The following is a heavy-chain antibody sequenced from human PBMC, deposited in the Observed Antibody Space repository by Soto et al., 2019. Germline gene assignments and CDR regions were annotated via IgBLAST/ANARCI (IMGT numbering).Heavy chain of an antibody. CDR2: VYYLGST. Sequence: LSLTCTVSGGSMSEYFWSWIRQSPGKGLEWIGYVYYLGSTDYNPSLKSRVTISVDTSKRQFSLKLSSVTVADTAVYYCARDGYDGSGSPYPAYWGPGAQVTVSS. D-gene: IGHD3-10*01. CDR1: GGSMSEYF. J-gene: IGHJ4*02. CDR3: ARDGYDGSGSPYPAY. V-gene: IGHV4-59*01.